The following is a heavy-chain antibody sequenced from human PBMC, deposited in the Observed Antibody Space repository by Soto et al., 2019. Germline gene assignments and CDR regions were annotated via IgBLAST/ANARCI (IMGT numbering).Heavy chain of an antibody. J-gene: IGHJ4*02. CDR1: GRSIGIGGYY. CDR3: ARSGLGSHAGYYFDY. D-gene: IGHD3-16*01. V-gene: IGHV4-31*03. CDR2: IYYSGST. Sequence: NPXETLSLACTVSGRSIGIGGYYWSWIRQHRGKGLEWIGYIYYSGSTYYNPSLKSRVTISVDTSKNQFSLKLSSVTAADTAVYYCARSGLGSHAGYYFDYWGQGTLVTVSS.